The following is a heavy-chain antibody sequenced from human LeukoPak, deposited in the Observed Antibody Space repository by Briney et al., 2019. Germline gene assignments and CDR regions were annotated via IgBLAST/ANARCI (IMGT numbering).Heavy chain of an antibody. CDR3: ASSSYGYLANDY. Sequence: GGSLRLSCVASGFTFSSYAMHWVRQAPGKGLEWVAVISYDGSNKYYADSVKGRFTISRDNSKNTLYLQMNSLRAEDTAVYYCASSSYGYLANDYWGQGTLVTVFS. J-gene: IGHJ4*02. V-gene: IGHV3-30*04. D-gene: IGHD5-18*01. CDR1: GFTFSSYA. CDR2: ISYDGSNK.